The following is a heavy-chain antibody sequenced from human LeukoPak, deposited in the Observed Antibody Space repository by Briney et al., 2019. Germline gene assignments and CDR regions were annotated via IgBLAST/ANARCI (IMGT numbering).Heavy chain of an antibody. CDR3: ARGVLRYFVLNGFYYYYMDV. J-gene: IGHJ6*03. CDR2: INHSGST. D-gene: IGHD3-9*01. V-gene: IGHV4-34*01. Sequence: SETLSLTCTVSGGSISSYYWSWIRQPPGKGLEWIGEINHSGSTNYNPSLKSRVTISVDTSKNQFSLKLSSVTAADTAVYYCARGVLRYFVLNGFYYYYMDVWGKGTTVTVSS. CDR1: GGSISSYY.